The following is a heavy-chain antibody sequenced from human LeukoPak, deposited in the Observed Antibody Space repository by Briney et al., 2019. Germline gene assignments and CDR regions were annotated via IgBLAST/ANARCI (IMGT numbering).Heavy chain of an antibody. CDR1: GFTVSSNY. CDR2: IYSGGST. Sequence: GGSLRLPCAVSGFTVSSNYMSWVRQAPGKGLEWVSVIYSGGSTYYADAVKGRFTISRDNSKHTLYLQMNSLRAEDTAVYYCARDSFEGLDYWGQGTLVTVSS. CDR3: ARDSFEGLDY. V-gene: IGHV3-66*01. J-gene: IGHJ4*02.